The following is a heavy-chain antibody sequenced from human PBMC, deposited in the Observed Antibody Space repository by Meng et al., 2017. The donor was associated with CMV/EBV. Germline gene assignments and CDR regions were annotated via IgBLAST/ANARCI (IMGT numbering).Heavy chain of an antibody. V-gene: IGHV3-7*01. Sequence: GESLNISCAASGFTFSSYWMSWVRHAPGKGLECLANIKQDGSEKYYVDSVKGRFTISRDNAKNSLYLQMNSVRAEDTAVYYCARVIGDYDFWSGYSLYYYYGMDVWGQGTTVTVSS. CDR3: ARVIGDYDFWSGYSLYYYYGMDV. J-gene: IGHJ6*02. CDR1: GFTFSSYW. D-gene: IGHD3-3*01. CDR2: IKQDGSEK.